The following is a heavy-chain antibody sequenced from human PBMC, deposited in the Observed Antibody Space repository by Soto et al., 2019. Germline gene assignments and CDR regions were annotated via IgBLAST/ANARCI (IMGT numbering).Heavy chain of an antibody. D-gene: IGHD2-8*01. CDR3: SVYFDDLQEASF. CDR2: INPNTGGT. V-gene: IGHV1-2*04. J-gene: IGHJ1*01. Sequence: QVQLVQSGAEVKKPGASVKVSCRASGYTFTRYSVHWVRQAPGQGLEWMGWINPNTGGTRFAPKFEGWVTLTTDPSVRTVYMEVRSLRSDDTAVFYCSVYFDDLQEASFWGQGTLVTVTS. CDR1: GYTFTRYS.